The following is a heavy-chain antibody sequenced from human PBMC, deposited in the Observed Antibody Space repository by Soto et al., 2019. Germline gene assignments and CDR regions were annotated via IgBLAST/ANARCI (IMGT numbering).Heavy chain of an antibody. D-gene: IGHD3-10*01. CDR1: GGSISSGGYY. V-gene: IGHV4-31*03. CDR3: ARQPSLTMVRRELGMDV. Sequence: SETLSLTCTVSGGSISSGGYYWSWIRQHPGKGLEWIGYIYYSGSTYYNPSLKSRVTISVDTSKNQFSLKLSSVTAADTAVYYCARQPSLTMVRRELGMDVWGQGTTVTVSS. CDR2: IYYSGST. J-gene: IGHJ6*02.